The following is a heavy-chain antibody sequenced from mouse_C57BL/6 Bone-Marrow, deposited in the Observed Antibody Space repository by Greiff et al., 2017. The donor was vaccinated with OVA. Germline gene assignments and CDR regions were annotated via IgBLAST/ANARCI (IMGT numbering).Heavy chain of an antibody. D-gene: IGHD1-1*01. CDR2: IDPENGDT. Sequence: EVKVEESGAELVRPGASVKLSCTASGFNIKDDYMHWVKQRPEQGLEWIGWIDPENGDTEYASKFQGKATITADTSSNTAYLQLSSLTSEDTAVYYCTPSYGSSYWYFDVWGTGTTVTVSS. CDR1: GFNIKDDY. J-gene: IGHJ1*03. V-gene: IGHV14-4*01. CDR3: TPSYGSSYWYFDV.